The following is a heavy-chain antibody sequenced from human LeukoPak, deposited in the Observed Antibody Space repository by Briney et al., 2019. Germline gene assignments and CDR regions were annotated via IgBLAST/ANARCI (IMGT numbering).Heavy chain of an antibody. CDR3: ARAPGDYGYYYYGMDV. Sequence: SETLSLTCTVSGGSISSYYWSWIRQPPGKGLECVGYIYYSGSTNYNPSLKSRVTISVDTSKNQFSLKLSSVTAADTAVYYCARAPGDYGYYYYGMDVWGQGTTVTVSS. V-gene: IGHV4-59*01. CDR1: GGSISSYY. J-gene: IGHJ6*02. CDR2: IYYSGST. D-gene: IGHD4-17*01.